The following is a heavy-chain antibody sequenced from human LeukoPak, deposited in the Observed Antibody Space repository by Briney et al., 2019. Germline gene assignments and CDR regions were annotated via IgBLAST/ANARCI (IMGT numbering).Heavy chain of an antibody. CDR1: GFTLSSYA. CDR3: ARGRPQYSSSWYINF. CDR2: MSDDGTNK. Sequence: GGSLRLSCAASGFTLSSYAIHWVRQAPGKGLEWVAVMSDDGTNKYYADSVKGRFAISRDDSKNTLYLQMNSLGAEDTAVYYCARGRPQYSSSWYINFWGQGTLVTVSS. V-gene: IGHV3-30*09. D-gene: IGHD6-13*01. J-gene: IGHJ4*02.